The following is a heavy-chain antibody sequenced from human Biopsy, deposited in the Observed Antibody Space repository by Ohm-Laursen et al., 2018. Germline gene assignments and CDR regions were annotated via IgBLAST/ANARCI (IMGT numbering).Heavy chain of an antibody. CDR3: VKDIRRYFYGMDV. CDR1: DFTFDDYA. J-gene: IGHJ6*02. CDR2: VTWNSGHI. D-gene: IGHD3-10*01. V-gene: IGHV3-9*01. Sequence: SLRLSCSASDFTFDDYAMSWVRQRPGKGLEWVSGVTWNSGHIAYADSVKGRFTISRDNAKNVLWLQMNSLRVDDTAMYYCVKDIRRYFYGMDVWGQGTTVTVSS.